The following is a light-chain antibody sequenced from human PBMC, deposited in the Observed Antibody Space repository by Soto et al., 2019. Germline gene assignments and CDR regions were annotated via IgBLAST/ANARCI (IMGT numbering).Light chain of an antibody. CDR2: DAS. Sequence: IQMTQSPSTLSASVVGRFTITCLASQSISSWLAWYQQKPGKAPKLLIYDASSLESGVPSRFSGSGSGTEFTLTISSLQPDDFATYYCQQYDNYPLTFGGRTKVDIK. CDR3: QQYDNYPLT. J-gene: IGKJ4*01. V-gene: IGKV1-5*01. CDR1: QSISSW.